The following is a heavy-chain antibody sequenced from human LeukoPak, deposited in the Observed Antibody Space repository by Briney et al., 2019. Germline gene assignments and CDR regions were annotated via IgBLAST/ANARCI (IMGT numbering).Heavy chain of an antibody. CDR1: GYTFTSYD. J-gene: IGHJ5*02. CDR3: ARGPNWGTRVRYNWFDP. V-gene: IGHV1-8*01. Sequence: SVKVSCKASGYTFTSYDINWVRQATGQGLEWMGWMNPNSGNTGYAQKFQGRVTMTRNTSISTAYMELSSLRSEDTAVYYCARGPNWGTRVRYNWFDPWGQGTLVTVSS. CDR2: MNPNSGNT. D-gene: IGHD3-16*01.